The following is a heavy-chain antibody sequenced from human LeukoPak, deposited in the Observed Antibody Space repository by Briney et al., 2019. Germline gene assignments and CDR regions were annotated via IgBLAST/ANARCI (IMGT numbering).Heavy chain of an antibody. Sequence: GGSLRLSCAASGFTFSSYEMNWVRQAPGKGLEWVSYISSSGSTIYYADSVKGRFTISRDSSKNTLFLQMNRLRPEDAAVYYCAKAPVTTCRGAFCYPFDYWGLGTLVTVSS. D-gene: IGHD2-15*01. CDR3: AKAPVTTCRGAFCYPFDY. J-gene: IGHJ4*02. V-gene: IGHV3-48*03. CDR1: GFTFSSYE. CDR2: ISSSGSTI.